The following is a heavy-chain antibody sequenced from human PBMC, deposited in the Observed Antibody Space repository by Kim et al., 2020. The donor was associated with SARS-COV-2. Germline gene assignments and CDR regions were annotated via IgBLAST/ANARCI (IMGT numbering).Heavy chain of an antibody. J-gene: IGHJ4*02. Sequence: GGSLRLSCTASGFTFNIYGMHWVRQAPGKGPEGVAFISFDGSNKYYADSVKARFTISRDNSKNTLSLQMNSLRTEDTAVYYCAKDRNNISWFDNWGRGTLVTVSS. CDR2: ISFDGSNK. V-gene: IGHV3-30*18. CDR1: GFTFNIYG. CDR3: AKDRNNISWFDN. D-gene: IGHD2-2*01.